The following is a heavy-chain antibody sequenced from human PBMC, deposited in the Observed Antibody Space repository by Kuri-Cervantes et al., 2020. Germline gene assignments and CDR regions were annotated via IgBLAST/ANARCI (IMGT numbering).Heavy chain of an antibody. J-gene: IGHJ4*02. CDR3: ARAGTVGPTTGYFDY. V-gene: IGHV3-30-3*01. CDR1: GFTFSSYW. Sequence: GESLKISCAASGFTFSSYWMSWVRQAPGKGLEWVAVISYDGSNKYYADSVKGRFTISRDNSKNTLYLQMNSLRAEDTAVYYCARAGTVGPTTGYFDYWGQGTLVTVSS. CDR2: ISYDGSNK. D-gene: IGHD1-26*01.